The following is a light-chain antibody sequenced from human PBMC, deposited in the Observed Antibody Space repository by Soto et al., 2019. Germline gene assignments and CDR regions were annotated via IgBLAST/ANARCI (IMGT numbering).Light chain of an antibody. CDR3: QQYGGAPWT. CDR2: GAS. J-gene: IGKJ1*01. CDR1: QSVSSNY. V-gene: IGKV3-20*01. Sequence: EIVWTQSPGTLSLSPGERATRSCRASQSVSSNYLAWFQQRPGQPPRLLISGASSRATGMPDRFSGSGSGTDFTLSISGLEPEDFAVYHCQQYGGAPWTFGQGTKVEIK.